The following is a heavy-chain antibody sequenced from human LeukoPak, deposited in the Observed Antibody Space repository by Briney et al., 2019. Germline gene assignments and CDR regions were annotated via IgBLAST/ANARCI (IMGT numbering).Heavy chain of an antibody. D-gene: IGHD6-19*01. Sequence: AASVTVSCKPSGCTFSDYYIHWVRQVPGQGLEWMGWINSNSAGTKYAQKFQGRVTMTRDTSISTAYMELSRLTSDDTAVFYCARGPQYSSDWYFHRVIDYWGQGTLVTVSS. CDR3: ARGPQYSSDWYFHRVIDY. CDR1: GCTFSDYY. J-gene: IGHJ4*02. V-gene: IGHV1-2*02. CDR2: INSNSAGT.